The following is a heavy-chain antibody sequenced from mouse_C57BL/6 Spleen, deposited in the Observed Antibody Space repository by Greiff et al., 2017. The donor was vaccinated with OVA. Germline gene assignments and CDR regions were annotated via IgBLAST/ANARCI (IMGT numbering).Heavy chain of an antibody. D-gene: IGHD1-1*01. Sequence: VQLQQSGAELVRPGASVTLSCQASGYTFTDYEMHWVKQTPVHGLGWIGAIDPETGGTAYNQKFKGKAILTADKSSSTAYMELRILTSEDSAVYDCTRSHYYGSRDAMDYWGQGTSVTVSS. J-gene: IGHJ4*01. CDR3: TRSHYYGSRDAMDY. CDR1: GYTFTDYE. CDR2: IDPETGGT. V-gene: IGHV1-15*01.